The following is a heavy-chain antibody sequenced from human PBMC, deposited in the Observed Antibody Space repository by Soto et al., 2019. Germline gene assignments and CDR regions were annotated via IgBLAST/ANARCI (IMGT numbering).Heavy chain of an antibody. CDR3: ARGSSGSTSYPEAFDI. Sequence: ASVKVSCKASGYTFTSYGISWVRQAPGQGLEWMGWISAYNGNTNYAQKLQGRVTMTTDTSTSTAYMELRSLRSEDKAVYYCARGSSGSTSYPEAFDIWVQGKMGTVS. D-gene: IGHD2-2*01. J-gene: IGHJ3*02. CDR2: ISAYNGNT. V-gene: IGHV1-18*04. CDR1: GYTFTSYG.